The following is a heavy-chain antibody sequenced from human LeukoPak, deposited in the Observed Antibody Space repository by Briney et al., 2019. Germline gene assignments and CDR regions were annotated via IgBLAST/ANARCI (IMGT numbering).Heavy chain of an antibody. CDR3: ARGRVWSGYYRGPYYFDY. V-gene: IGHV3-21*01. J-gene: IGHJ4*02. Sequence: KTGGSLRLSCAASGFTFSSYSMNWVRQAPGKGLELVSSISSSSSYIYYADSVKGRFTISRDNAKNSLYLQMNSLRAEDTAVYYCARGRVWSGYYRGPYYFDYWGQGTLVTVSS. CDR1: GFTFSSYS. D-gene: IGHD3-3*01. CDR2: ISSSSSYI.